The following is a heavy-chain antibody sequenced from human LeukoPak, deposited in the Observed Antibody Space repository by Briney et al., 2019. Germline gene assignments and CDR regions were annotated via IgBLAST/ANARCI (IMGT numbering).Heavy chain of an antibody. D-gene: IGHD6-13*01. V-gene: IGHV4-59*01. Sequence: SETLSLTCTVSGGSISSYYWSWTRQPPGKGLEWIGYIYYSGSTNYNPSLKSRVTISVDTSKNQFSLKLSSVTAADTAVYYCARERGSSWDFDYWGQGTLVTVSS. CDR1: GGSISSYY. J-gene: IGHJ4*02. CDR3: ARERGSSWDFDY. CDR2: IYYSGST.